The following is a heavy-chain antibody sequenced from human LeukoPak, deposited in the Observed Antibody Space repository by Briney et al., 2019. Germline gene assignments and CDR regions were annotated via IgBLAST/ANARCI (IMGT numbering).Heavy chain of an antibody. CDR2: INTGNP. Sequence: INTGNPTYAQGFTGRFVFSLDTSVSTAYLHISSLKAEDTAVYYCATPGMAVAGLAPYYFDYWGQGTLVTVSS. D-gene: IGHD6-19*01. V-gene: IGHV7-4-1*02. CDR3: ATPGMAVAGLAPYYFDY. J-gene: IGHJ4*02.